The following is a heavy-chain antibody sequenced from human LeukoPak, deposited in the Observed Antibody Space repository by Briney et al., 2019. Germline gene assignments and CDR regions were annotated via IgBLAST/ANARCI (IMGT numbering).Heavy chain of an antibody. Sequence: GGSLRLSCAASGFTLSSYSMNWVRQAPGKGLESLSYISRGSSTIYYAGSVKGRFTISRDNAKSSLYLQMNSLRAEDTAVYYCANSREYSYGFDYWGQGTLVTVSS. D-gene: IGHD5-18*01. CDR3: ANSREYSYGFDY. V-gene: IGHV3-48*01. CDR1: GFTLSSYS. CDR2: ISRGSSTI. J-gene: IGHJ4*02.